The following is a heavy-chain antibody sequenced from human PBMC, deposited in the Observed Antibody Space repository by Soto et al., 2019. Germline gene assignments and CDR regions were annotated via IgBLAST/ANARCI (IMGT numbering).Heavy chain of an antibody. CDR1: GYTFGSYY. CDR2: IIPIFGTA. V-gene: IGHV1-69*13. J-gene: IGHJ3*02. D-gene: IGHD3-22*01. CDR3: ARERTYYYDSSGYYSPPRDAFDI. Sequence: ASVKVSCKASGYTFGSYYRHWVRQAPGQGLEWIGIIIPIFGTANYAQKFKGRVTITADESTSTAYMELSSLRSEDTAVYYCARERTYYYDSSGYYSPPRDAFDIWGQGTIVTVS.